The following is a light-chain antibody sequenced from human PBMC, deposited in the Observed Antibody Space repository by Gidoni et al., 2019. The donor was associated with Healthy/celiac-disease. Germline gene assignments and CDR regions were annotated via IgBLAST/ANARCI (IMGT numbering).Light chain of an antibody. V-gene: IGLV3-1*01. J-gene: IGLJ2*01. CDR2: QDS. CDR3: QAWDSSTAEGHVV. Sequence: SYELTQPPSVSVSPGQTASITCSVLVIYQDSKRPSGIPERFSGSNSGNTATLTISGTQAMDEADYYCQAWDSSTAEGHVVFGGGTKLTVL.